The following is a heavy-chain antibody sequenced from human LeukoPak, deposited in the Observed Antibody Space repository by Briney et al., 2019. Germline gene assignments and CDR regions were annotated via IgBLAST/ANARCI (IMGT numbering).Heavy chain of an antibody. J-gene: IGHJ4*02. Sequence: PSGTLSLTCAVSGGSISSSNWWSWVRQPPGKGLEWIGEIYHSGSTNYNPSLKSRVTISVDTSKNQFSLKLSSVTAADTAVYYCARGKKNDIVATEIDYWGQGTLVTVSS. CDR1: GGSISSSNW. CDR3: ARGKKNDIVATEIDY. D-gene: IGHD5-12*01. V-gene: IGHV4-4*02. CDR2: IYHSGST.